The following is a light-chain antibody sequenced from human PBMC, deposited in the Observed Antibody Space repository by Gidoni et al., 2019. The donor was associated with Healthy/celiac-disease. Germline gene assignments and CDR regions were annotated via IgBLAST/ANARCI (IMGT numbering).Light chain of an antibody. V-gene: IGLV1-44*01. J-gene: IGLJ2*01. CDR3: AAWDDSLNGRV. CDR2: SNN. CDR1: SSNIGSNP. Sequence: PVRPQPPPAPGPPGQRVTIPCSGSSSNIGSNPVNCYQQLPGTAPKLLIYSNNQRPSGVPDRFSGSKSGTSASLAISGLQSEDEADYYCAAWDDSLNGRVFGGGTKLTVL.